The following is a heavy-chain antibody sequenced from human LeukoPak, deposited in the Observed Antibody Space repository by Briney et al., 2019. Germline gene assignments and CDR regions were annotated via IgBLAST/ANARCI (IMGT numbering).Heavy chain of an antibody. CDR3: ARDLVGLTGDF. CDR1: GFTFDDYA. Sequence: GGSLRLSCAASGFTFDDYAMHWVRQAPGKGLEWVSLISWDGGSTYYADSVKGRFTISRDNSKNSLYLQMNSLRAEDTAVYYCARDLVGLTGDFWGQGALVTVSS. V-gene: IGHV3-43D*03. CDR2: ISWDGGST. J-gene: IGHJ4*02. D-gene: IGHD2-8*02.